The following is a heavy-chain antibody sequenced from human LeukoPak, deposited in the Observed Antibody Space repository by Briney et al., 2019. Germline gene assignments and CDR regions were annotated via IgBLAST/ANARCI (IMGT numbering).Heavy chain of an antibody. CDR2: SYYSGTT. CDR1: GGSISGYY. CDR3: ARWTPYDDTGYYRFDS. J-gene: IGHJ4*02. D-gene: IGHD3-22*01. Sequence: SETLSLTCTVSGGSISGYYWSWIRQPPGKGLELIGYSYYSGTTNYNPSLRSRVIISVDTSKNQFSLKVRSVTTADTVVYYCARWTPYDDTGYYRFDSWGQGTLVTVSS. V-gene: IGHV4-59*01.